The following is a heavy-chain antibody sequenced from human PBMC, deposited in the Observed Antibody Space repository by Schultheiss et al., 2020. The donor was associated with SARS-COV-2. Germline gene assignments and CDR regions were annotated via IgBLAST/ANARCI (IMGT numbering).Heavy chain of an antibody. CDR3: ARIGAWGGYEDFDY. Sequence: SETLSLTCTVSGGSISSGGYYWSWIRQHPGKGLEWIGSIYYSGSTYYNPSLKSRVTISVDTSKNQFSLKLSSVTAADTAVYYCARIGAWGGYEDFDYWGQGTLVTVSS. CDR2: IYYSGST. V-gene: IGHV4-39*07. D-gene: IGHD5-12*01. J-gene: IGHJ4*02. CDR1: GGSISSGGYY.